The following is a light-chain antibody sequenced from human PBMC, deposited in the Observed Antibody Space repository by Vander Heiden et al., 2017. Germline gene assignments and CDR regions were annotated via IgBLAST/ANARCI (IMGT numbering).Light chain of an antibody. V-gene: IGLV2-14*01. CDR3: SSFTGSTTWV. Sequence: QSALTQPASVSASPGQSITISCSGTSSDVGAYNYVSWYQLHPGKAPKLIIYEVTNRPSGVSNRFSGSKSGSTASLTISGLQAEDEADYYCSSFTGSTTWVFGGGTKLTVL. J-gene: IGLJ3*02. CDR2: EVT. CDR1: SSDVGAYNY.